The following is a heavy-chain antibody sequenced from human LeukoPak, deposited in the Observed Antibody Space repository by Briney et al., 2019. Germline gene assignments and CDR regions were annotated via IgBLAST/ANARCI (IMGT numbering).Heavy chain of an antibody. CDR3: ARVSTAVSLAIDY. Sequence: GGSLRLSCAASGFTFSSYALSWVRQAPGKGLECVSAISGSGGSTYSADSLKGRFTISRDNAKNSLYLQMNSLRAEDTAVYYCARVSTAVSLAIDYWGQGTLVTVST. D-gene: IGHD6-13*01. CDR1: GFTFSSYA. J-gene: IGHJ4*02. V-gene: IGHV3-23*01. CDR2: ISGSGGST.